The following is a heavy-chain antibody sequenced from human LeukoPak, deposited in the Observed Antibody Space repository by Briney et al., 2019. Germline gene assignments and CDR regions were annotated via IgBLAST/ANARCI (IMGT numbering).Heavy chain of an antibody. CDR2: ITSSGNTI. J-gene: IGHJ3*01. D-gene: IGHD5-12*01. V-gene: IGHV3-48*03. Sequence: TGGSLRLSCAASGFTFSSYEMNWARQAPGKGLEWIAYITSSGNTIHYADSVKGRFTISRDNANNSLCLQMNTLRAEDTAVYYCAKGEWDIVATNAFDVWGQGTMVTVSS. CDR1: GFTFSSYE. CDR3: AKGEWDIVATNAFDV.